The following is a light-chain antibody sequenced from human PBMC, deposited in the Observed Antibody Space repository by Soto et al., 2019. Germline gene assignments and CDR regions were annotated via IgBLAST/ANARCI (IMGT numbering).Light chain of an antibody. V-gene: IGKV1-9*01. CDR1: QGISSY. CDR3: QQYGSSIT. Sequence: QLHQYPYSLSASVGDRVTITCRASQGISSYLGWYQQKPGKAPNLLIYDASTLHSGVPSRFSGGGSGTDFTLTISSLQPEDFAVFYCQQYGSSITFGQGTRLEI. CDR2: DAS. J-gene: IGKJ5*01.